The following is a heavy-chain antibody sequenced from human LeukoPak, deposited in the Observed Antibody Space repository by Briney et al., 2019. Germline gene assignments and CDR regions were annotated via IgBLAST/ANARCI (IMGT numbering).Heavy chain of an antibody. D-gene: IGHD3-10*01. CDR2: ISGGGSFT. J-gene: IGHJ4*02. V-gene: IGHV3-23*01. Sequence: PGGSLRLSCAASGFTFSGYAMSWVRQAPVKGLEWVSTISGGGSFTYYADSVKGRFTISRDNSMKTLYLQMNSLRAEDTAVYYCAKLLDSGSYYKYDYWGQEILVTVSS. CDR1: GFTFSGYA. CDR3: AKLLDSGSYYKYDY.